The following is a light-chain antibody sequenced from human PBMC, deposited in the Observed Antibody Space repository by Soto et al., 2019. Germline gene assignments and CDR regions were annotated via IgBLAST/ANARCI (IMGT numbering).Light chain of an antibody. Sequence: EIVITQSPATLSVSQRERATLSYRDGQNIHTNLAWYQQKPGQAPRLLLHGASTGATGLPARFSGSGSGTEFTLTINSLEAEDCAVDYCQQYYNWTRTFGRGTRLEIK. V-gene: IGKV3D-15*01. CDR2: GAS. J-gene: IGKJ5*01. CDR3: QQYYNWTRT. CDR1: QNIHTN.